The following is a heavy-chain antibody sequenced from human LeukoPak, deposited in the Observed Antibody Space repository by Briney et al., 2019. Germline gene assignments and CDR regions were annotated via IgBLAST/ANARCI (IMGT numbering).Heavy chain of an antibody. V-gene: IGHV3-74*03. CDR3: IRDEALWRLDY. J-gene: IGHJ4*02. Sequence: QPGGSLRLSCAASGFTFSNHWMHWVRQAPGKGLVWVSRIDEGGTNAMHADSVKGRFSISRDNAKNTVNLQMNSLRAEDTGVYYCIRDEALWRLDYWGQGTLVTVSS. D-gene: IGHD2-21*01. CDR2: IDEGGTNA. CDR1: GFTFSNHW.